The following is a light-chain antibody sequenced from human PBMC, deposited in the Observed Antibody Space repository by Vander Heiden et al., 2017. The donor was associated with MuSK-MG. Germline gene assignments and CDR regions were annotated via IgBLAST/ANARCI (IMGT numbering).Light chain of an antibody. J-gene: IGKJ4*01. CDR3: QQHDSNLPIT. CDR1: QSVLYSSNNKNY. V-gene: IGKV4-1*01. Sequence: DIVMTQSPDSLAVSLGERATINCKSSQSVLYSSNNKNYLAWYQQKPGQPPKLLIYWASTREAGVPDRFSGSGYGKDFTLTISSRQAEDVAVYYCQQHDSNLPITFGRGTKVDIK. CDR2: WAS.